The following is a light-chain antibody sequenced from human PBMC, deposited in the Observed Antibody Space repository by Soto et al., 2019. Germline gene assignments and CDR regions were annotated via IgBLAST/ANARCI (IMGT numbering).Light chain of an antibody. J-gene: IGKJ1*01. V-gene: IGKV3-20*01. CDR3: QQYGSSPRT. CDR2: GAS. Sequence: EIVLTQYPGAPSLSPGERATLSCRASQSVSRSYLGWYQQKPGQPPRLLIYGASSRATGIPDRFSGSGSGTDFTLTISRLEPEDFAVYYCQQYGSSPRTFGQGTKVDIK. CDR1: QSVSRSY.